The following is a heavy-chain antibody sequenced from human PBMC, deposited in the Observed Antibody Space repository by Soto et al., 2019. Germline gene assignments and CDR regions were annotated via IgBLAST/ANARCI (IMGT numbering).Heavy chain of an antibody. J-gene: IGHJ6*02. CDR2: IIPIFGTA. CDR3: ATPHRSPRYYYYGMDV. D-gene: IGHD6-6*01. V-gene: IGHV1-69*06. Sequence: ASVKVSCKASGGNFSSYAISWVRQAPGHGLEWMGGIIPIFGTANYAQKFQGRVTMTEDTSTDTAYMELRSLRSEDTDVYYCATPHRSPRYYYYGMDVWGQGTTVTVSS. CDR1: GGNFSSYA.